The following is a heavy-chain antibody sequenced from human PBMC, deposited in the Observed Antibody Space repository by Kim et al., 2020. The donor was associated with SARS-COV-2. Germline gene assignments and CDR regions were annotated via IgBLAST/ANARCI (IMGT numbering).Heavy chain of an antibody. CDR3: ARQLPPFDN. D-gene: IGHD2-21*02. J-gene: IGHJ4*02. CDR2: IYYRGGT. CDR1: GASIGSSNCH. V-gene: IGHV4-39*01. Sequence: SETLSLTCTVSGASIGSSNCHWGWIRQPPGKGLEWIGSIYYRGGTFYNPSLKSRVTISMDTSKNNFSLKLNSVTAADTAVYYCARQLPPFDNWGQGALVTVSS.